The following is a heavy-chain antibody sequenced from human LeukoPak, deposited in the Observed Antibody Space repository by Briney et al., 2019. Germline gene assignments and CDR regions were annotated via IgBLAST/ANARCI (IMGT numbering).Heavy chain of an antibody. V-gene: IGHV4-31*03. CDR1: GGSISSGGYY. Sequence: SQTLSLICTVSGGSISSGGYYWSWIRQHPGKGLEWIGNIYYSGSTYYNPSLKSRVTISLDTSKNQFSLKLSSVTAADTAVYYCARDYRPYSSSWYYDYWGQGTLVTVSS. CDR3: ARDYRPYSSSWYYDY. J-gene: IGHJ4*02. CDR2: IYYSGST. D-gene: IGHD6-13*01.